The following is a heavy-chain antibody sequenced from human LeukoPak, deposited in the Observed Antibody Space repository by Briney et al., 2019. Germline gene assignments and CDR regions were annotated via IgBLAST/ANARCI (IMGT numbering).Heavy chain of an antibody. CDR3: ARGRTVVVPAAIHIRGRTNWFDP. J-gene: IGHJ5*02. D-gene: IGHD2-2*02. V-gene: IGHV4-34*01. CDR1: GGSFSGYY. CDR2: INHSGST. Sequence: PSETLSLTCAVYGGSFSGYYWSWIRQPPGKGLEWIGEINHSGSTNYNPSLKSRVTISVDTSKNQFSLKLSSVTAADTAVYYCARGRTVVVPAAIHIRGRTNWFDPWGQGTLVTVSS.